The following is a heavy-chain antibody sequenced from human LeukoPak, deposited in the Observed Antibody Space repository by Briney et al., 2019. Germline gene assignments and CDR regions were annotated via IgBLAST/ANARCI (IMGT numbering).Heavy chain of an antibody. CDR2: INAGNGNT. CDR3: ASSGYCSGGSCYPNYFDY. D-gene: IGHD2-15*01. V-gene: IGHV1-3*01. CDR1: GYTFTSYA. Sequence: ASVKVPCKASGYTFTSYAMHWVRQAPGQRLEWMGWINAGNGNTKYSQKFQGRVTITRDTSASTAYMELSSLRSEDTAVYYCASSGYCSGGSCYPNYFDYWGQGTLVTVSS. J-gene: IGHJ4*02.